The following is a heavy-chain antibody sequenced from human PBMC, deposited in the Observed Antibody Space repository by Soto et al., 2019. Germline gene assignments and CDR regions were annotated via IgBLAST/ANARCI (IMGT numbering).Heavy chain of an antibody. CDR1: GYTFTSYG. CDR2: ISAYDGNT. V-gene: IGHV1-18*01. CDR3: ARGGYYDSSGSRNYYYYGMNV. Sequence: ASVKVSCKDSGYTFTSYGINWVRQAPGQGLEWLGWISAYDGNTNYAQILQGRVSMTTDTSTNTAYMEVRSLRSDDTAVYYCARGGYYDSSGSRNYYYYGMNVWGQGTTVTVSS. D-gene: IGHD3-22*01. J-gene: IGHJ6*02.